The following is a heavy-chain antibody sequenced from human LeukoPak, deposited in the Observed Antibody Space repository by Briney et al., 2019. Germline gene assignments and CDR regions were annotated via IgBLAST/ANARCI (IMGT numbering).Heavy chain of an antibody. CDR2: ISGSGGTT. CDR1: GFTFSSYP. V-gene: IGHV3-23*01. CDR3: AKDSAPDFRERY. D-gene: IGHD3-3*01. Sequence: GGSLRLSCAASGFTFSSYPMTWVRQTPEKGLEWVSSISGSGGTTYCADSVKGRFTISRDNSKNTLYLQMNSLRGEDTAVYFCAKDSAPDFRERYWGQGALVSVSS. J-gene: IGHJ4*02.